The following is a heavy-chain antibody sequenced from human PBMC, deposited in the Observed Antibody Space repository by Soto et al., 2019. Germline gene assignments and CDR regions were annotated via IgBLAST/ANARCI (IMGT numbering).Heavy chain of an antibody. CDR3: ATRSPAFDY. J-gene: IGHJ4*02. CDR2: IYHSGST. CDR1: GGSISSGGYS. Sequence: PSETLSLTCAVSGGSISSGGYSWSWIRQPPGKGLEWIGYIYHSGSTYYNPSLKSRVTISVDTSKNQFSLKLNSMTAADTAVYYCATRSPAFDYWGQGTLVTVSS. V-gene: IGHV4-30-2*01.